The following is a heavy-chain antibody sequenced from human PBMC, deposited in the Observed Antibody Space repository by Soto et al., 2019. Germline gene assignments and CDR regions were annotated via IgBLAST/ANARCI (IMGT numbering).Heavy chain of an antibody. J-gene: IGHJ6*02. CDR2: IWYDGSNK. Sequence: QVQLVESGGDVVQPGRSLRLSCAASGFTFSSYGMHWVRQAPGKGLEWVAVIWYDGSNKYYADSVKGRFTISRDNSKNTLYLQMNSLRAEDTAVYYWARAEVGTYYYYYGMDVWGQGTTVTVSS. D-gene: IGHD3-10*01. CDR3: ARAEVGTYYYYYGMDV. V-gene: IGHV3-33*01. CDR1: GFTFSSYG.